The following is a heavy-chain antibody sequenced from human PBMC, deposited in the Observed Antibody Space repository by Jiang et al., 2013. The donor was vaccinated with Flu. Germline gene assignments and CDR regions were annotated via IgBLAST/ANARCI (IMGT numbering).Heavy chain of an antibody. CDR1: GGSFSNYY. V-gene: IGHV4-34*01. CDR2: INHSGST. Sequence: LLKPSETLSLTCAVYGGSFSNYYWTWIRQPPGKGLEWIGEINHSGSTNYNPSLKSRVTISVDTSKNQFSLKLSSVTAADTAVYYCAEALGGEFDYWGQGTLVTVSS. J-gene: IGHJ4*02. D-gene: IGHD3-10*01. CDR3: AEALGGEFDY.